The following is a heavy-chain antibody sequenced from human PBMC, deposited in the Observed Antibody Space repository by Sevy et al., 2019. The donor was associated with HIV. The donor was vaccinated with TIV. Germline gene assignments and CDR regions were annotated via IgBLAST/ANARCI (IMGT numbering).Heavy chain of an antibody. D-gene: IGHD2-15*01. Sequence: GGSLRLSCAASGFTFSGYWMHWVRQAPGKGLVWVSLINSDGSSTNYADSVKGRFTISRDNAKNTLCLQMNSLRAEDTAVYYCARSGGYNKYDYWGQGTLVTVSS. CDR2: INSDGSST. V-gene: IGHV3-74*01. CDR1: GFTFSGYW. J-gene: IGHJ4*02. CDR3: ARSGGYNKYDY.